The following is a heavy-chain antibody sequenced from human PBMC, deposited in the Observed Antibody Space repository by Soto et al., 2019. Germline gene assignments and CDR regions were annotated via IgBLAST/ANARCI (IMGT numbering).Heavy chain of an antibody. CDR3: ARDRLAALRRCHYYHLRMDV. V-gene: IGHV1-46*01. CDR2: INPSGGST. Sequence: ASVKGACPASGYTFTSYYMHWVRQAPGQGLEWMGIINPSGGSTSYAQKFQGRVTMTRDTSTSTVYMELSSLRSEDTAVSYCARDRLAALRRCHYYHLRMDVRAQGTS. CDR1: GYTFTSYY. D-gene: IGHD3-22*01. J-gene: IGHJ6*02.